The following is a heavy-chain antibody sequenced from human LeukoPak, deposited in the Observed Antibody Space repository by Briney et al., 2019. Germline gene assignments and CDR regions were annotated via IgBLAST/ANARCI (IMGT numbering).Heavy chain of an antibody. D-gene: IGHD6-6*01. Sequence: PGGPLRPPCAASGLPFSSYGMPGVRQAQAKGREGVAVISYDGSNKYYADSVKGRFTISRDNSKNTLYLQMNNLRAEDTAVYYCAKSSREQLASGCYDAFDIWGQGTMVADSS. CDR1: GLPFSSYG. J-gene: IGHJ3*02. CDR3: AKSSREQLASGCYDAFDI. V-gene: IGHV3-30*18. CDR2: ISYDGSNK.